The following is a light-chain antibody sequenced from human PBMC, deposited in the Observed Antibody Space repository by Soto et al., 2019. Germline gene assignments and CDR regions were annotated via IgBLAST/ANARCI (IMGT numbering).Light chain of an antibody. V-gene: IGKV3-20*01. J-gene: IGKJ1*01. Sequence: EIVLTQSPGTLSLSPGERATLSCRASQSVSSSYLAWYQQKPGQAPRLLIYGASSRATGIPDRFSGSGSGTDFTLTISRLEPEDFAVYSCQQYGSSPTFDHGTKVEIK. CDR3: QQYGSSPT. CDR2: GAS. CDR1: QSVSSSY.